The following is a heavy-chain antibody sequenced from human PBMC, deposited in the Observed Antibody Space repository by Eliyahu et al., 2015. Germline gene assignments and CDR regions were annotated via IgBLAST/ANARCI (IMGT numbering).Heavy chain of an antibody. CDR1: GFTVRXNY. D-gene: IGHD3-16*01. V-gene: IGHV3-53*01. CDR3: ARDXGAYKRAFDY. J-gene: IGHJ4*02. CDR2: MYNGGAT. Sequence: EVQLVESGGGLIQPGGSLRLSCAAXGFTVRXNYMSWVRQAPGKGLEXLSVMYNGGATXYADSVKGRFTISRDNSKNTLYLQMNSLRADDTAVYYCARDXGAYKRAFDYWGQGTLVTVSS.